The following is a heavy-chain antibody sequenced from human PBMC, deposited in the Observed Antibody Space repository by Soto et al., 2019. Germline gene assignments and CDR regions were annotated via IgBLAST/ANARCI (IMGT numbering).Heavy chain of an antibody. D-gene: IGHD6-25*01. V-gene: IGHV4-59*01. CDR2: IYYSGST. Sequence: PSETLSLTCTVSGGSISSYYWSWIRQPPGKGLEWIGYIYYSGSTNYNPSLKSRVTISVDTSKNQFSLKLSSVTAADTAVYYCARPHGGSSGWDNWGPPWGQGTLVTVS. J-gene: IGHJ5*02. CDR1: GGSISSYY. CDR3: ARPHGGSSGWDNWGPP.